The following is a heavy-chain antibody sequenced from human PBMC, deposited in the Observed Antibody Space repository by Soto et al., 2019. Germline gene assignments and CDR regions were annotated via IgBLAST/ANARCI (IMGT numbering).Heavy chain of an antibody. D-gene: IGHD3-10*01. Sequence: QVRLQQWGAGLLKPSETLPLTCAVYGGSFSDYYWSWVRQPPGKGLEWIGEINHSGSTNYNPSLKRRVTISVDTSKSQVSLKLNSVTAADTAVYYCAREVPSRYFDLWGRGTPVAVSS. CDR3: AREVPSRYFDL. J-gene: IGHJ2*01. CDR2: INHSGST. CDR1: GGSFSDYY. V-gene: IGHV4-34*01.